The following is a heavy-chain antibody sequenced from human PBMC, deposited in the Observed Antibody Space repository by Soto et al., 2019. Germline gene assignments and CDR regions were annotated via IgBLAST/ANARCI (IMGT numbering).Heavy chain of an antibody. CDR1: GGSISYNSYY. V-gene: IGHV4-39*02. CDR3: ARLVVVAPVANA. Sequence: PSETLSLTFNVSGGSISYNSYYWGWIRQPPGKGLEWVGGIFYTGTTYYSPSLKDRVTISVDTSKNSFSLNLTYVTAAETAVYFCARLVVVAPVANAWGQGAQVTFSS. J-gene: IGHJ5*02. D-gene: IGHD2-21*01. CDR2: IFYTGTT.